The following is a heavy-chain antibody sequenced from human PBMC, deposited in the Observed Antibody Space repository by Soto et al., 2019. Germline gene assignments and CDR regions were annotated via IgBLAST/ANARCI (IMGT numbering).Heavy chain of an antibody. J-gene: IGHJ6*02. V-gene: IGHV1-69*06. D-gene: IGHD4-17*01. CDR2: IIPIFGTA. CDR1: GGTFSSYA. CDR3: AKKRPVRYGMDV. Sequence: SVKGSCKASGGTFSSYAISWVRQAPGQGLEWMGGIIPIFGTANYAQKFQGRVTITADNSKNTLYLQMNSLRAEDTAVYYCAKKRPVRYGMDVWGQGTTVTVSS.